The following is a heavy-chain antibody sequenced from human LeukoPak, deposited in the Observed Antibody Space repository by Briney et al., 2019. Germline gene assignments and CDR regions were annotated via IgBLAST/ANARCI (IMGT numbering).Heavy chain of an antibody. Sequence: SLRLSCAASGFTFTTFSMTWGRQSPGKALEWGSCIGSSSISIYYADSVKGRFTISSDSANNSLYLQMNGLRDEDPAVYYCARHLYRAFDYWGQGALVTVS. CDR2: IGSSSISI. J-gene: IGHJ4*02. CDR3: ARHLYRAFDY. D-gene: IGHD1-26*01. V-gene: IGHV3-48*02. CDR1: GFTFTTFS.